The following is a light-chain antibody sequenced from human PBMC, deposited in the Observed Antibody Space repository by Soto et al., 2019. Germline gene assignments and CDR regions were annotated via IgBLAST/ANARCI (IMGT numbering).Light chain of an antibody. V-gene: IGKV1-6*01. CDR2: AAS. Sequence: IQMTQSPSSLSASVGDRVTITCRASQTISTYLNWYQQKPGKAPKLLIYAASSLQSGVPSRFSGSGSGTDFTLTISSLQPEDFATYYCLQDYNYPWTFGQGTKVEIK. J-gene: IGKJ1*01. CDR3: LQDYNYPWT. CDR1: QTISTY.